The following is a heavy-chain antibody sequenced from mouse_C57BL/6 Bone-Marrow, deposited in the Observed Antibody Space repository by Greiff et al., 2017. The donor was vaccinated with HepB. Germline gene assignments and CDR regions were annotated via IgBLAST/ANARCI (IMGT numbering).Heavy chain of an antibody. Sequence: QVQLKESGAELVKPGASVKISCKASGYAFSSYWMNWVKQRPGKGLEWIGQIYPGDGDTNYNGKFKGKATLTADKSSSTAYMQLSSLTSEDSAVYFCAQTVPNWYFDVWGTGTTVTVSS. V-gene: IGHV1-80*01. J-gene: IGHJ1*03. D-gene: IGHD3-2*01. CDR1: GYAFSSYW. CDR2: IYPGDGDT. CDR3: AQTVPNWYFDV.